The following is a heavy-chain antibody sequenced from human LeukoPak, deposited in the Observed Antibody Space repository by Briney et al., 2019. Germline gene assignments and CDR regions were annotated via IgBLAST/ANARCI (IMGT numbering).Heavy chain of an antibody. D-gene: IGHD5-12*01. Sequence: GGSLRLSCAASGFTFSSYGMHWVRQAPGKGLEWVSGISWNSDSIGYADSVKGRFTISRDNAKNSLYLQMNSLRADDTALYYCAKDINSGYDSPFDYWGQGTLVTVSS. CDR2: ISWNSDSI. V-gene: IGHV3-9*01. CDR1: GFTFSSYG. J-gene: IGHJ4*02. CDR3: AKDINSGYDSPFDY.